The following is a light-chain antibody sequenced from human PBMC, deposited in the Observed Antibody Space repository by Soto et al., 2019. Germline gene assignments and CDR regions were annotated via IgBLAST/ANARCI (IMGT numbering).Light chain of an antibody. CDR3: QRYYSTPQT. Sequence: DIVMTQSPDSLAVSLGERATINCRSSLSLLYSPHNKNYLAWYQQRPGQPPRLLIKWASARESGVPDRFSGSGSGTDFTLTITSLQAEDVAVYFCQRYYSTPQTFGQGTKVDIK. V-gene: IGKV4-1*01. CDR1: LSLLYSPHNKNY. J-gene: IGKJ1*01. CDR2: WAS.